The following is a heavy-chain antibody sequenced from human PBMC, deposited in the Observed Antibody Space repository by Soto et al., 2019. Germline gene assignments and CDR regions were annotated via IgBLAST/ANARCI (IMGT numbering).Heavy chain of an antibody. CDR3: ARDPSTTGYYGLDV. CDR2: IYSGGVT. Sequence: QSGGSLRLSCAASGFTVKSYQMNWVRQAPGKGLEWVSVIYSGGVTYYAGSVKGRFTITRDSSKNTVYLQMNSLRAEDTAMYYCARDPSTTGYYGLDVWGQGTTVTVSS. V-gene: IGHV3-53*01. J-gene: IGHJ6*02. D-gene: IGHD3-10*01. CDR1: GFTVKSYQ.